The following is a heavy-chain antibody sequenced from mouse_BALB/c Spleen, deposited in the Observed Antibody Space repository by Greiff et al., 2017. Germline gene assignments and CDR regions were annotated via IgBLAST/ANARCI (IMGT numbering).Heavy chain of an antibody. Sequence: QVQLQQSGAELVKPGASVKLSCKASGYTFTSYYMYWVKQRPGQGLEWIGGINPSNGGTNFNEKFKSKATLTVDKSSSTAYMQLSSLTSEDSAVYYCTRQLGPSYYAMDYWGQGTSVTVSS. D-gene: IGHD3-1*01. V-gene: IGHV1S81*02. CDR3: TRQLGPSYYAMDY. J-gene: IGHJ4*01. CDR2: INPSNGGT. CDR1: GYTFTSYY.